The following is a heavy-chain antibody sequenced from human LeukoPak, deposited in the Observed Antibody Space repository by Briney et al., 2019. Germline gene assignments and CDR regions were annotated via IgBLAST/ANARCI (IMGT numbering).Heavy chain of an antibody. J-gene: IGHJ4*02. V-gene: IGHV4-34*01. CDR2: INHSGST. D-gene: IGHD1-7*01. Sequence: SETLSLTCAVYGGSFNGYYWSWIRQPPGKGLEWVGEINHSGSTNYNPSLKSRVTMSVDTSKNQFSLKLSSVTAADTAVYYCARILSGWHYHFDYWGQGTLVTVSS. CDR3: ARILSGWHYHFDY. CDR1: GGSFNGYY.